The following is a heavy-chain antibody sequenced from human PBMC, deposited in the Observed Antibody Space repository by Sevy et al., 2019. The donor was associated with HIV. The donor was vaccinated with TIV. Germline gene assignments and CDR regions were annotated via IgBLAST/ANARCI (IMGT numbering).Heavy chain of an antibody. D-gene: IGHD1-26*01. J-gene: IGHJ6*03. V-gene: IGHV5-51*01. CDR3: ARHGVGATAYYYKDV. CDR1: GYSFTSYW. CDR2: IYPGYSDT. Sequence: GESLKISCKGSGYSFTSYWIGWVRQMPGKGLEWMGIIYPGYSDTRYSPSFHSQVTISADKSISTAYLQWSSLKASDTAMYYCARHGVGATAYYYKDVWGKGTTVTVSS.